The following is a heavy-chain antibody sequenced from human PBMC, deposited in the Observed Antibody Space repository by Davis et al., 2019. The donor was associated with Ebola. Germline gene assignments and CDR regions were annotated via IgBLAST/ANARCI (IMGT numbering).Heavy chain of an antibody. CDR1: GGSFSGYF. D-gene: IGHD3-22*01. V-gene: IGHV4-34*01. CDR2: INHRGGT. Sequence: PSETLSLTCGVYGGSFSGYFWSWIRQAPGKGLEWIGEINHRGGTNYNPSLKSRLTILVDPSKGQFSLQLRSVTAADAAVYYCARGGGNTTTMVVVPHFDSRGQGTLVTVTS. J-gene: IGHJ4*02. CDR3: ARGGGNTTTMVVVPHFDS.